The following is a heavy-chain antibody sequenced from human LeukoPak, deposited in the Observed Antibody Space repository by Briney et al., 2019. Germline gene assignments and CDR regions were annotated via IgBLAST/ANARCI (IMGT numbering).Heavy chain of an antibody. Sequence: ASVKVSCKASGYTFTSYGISWVRQAPGQGLEWMGWISAYNGNTNYAQKLQGRVTMTTDTSTSTAYMELRSLRSDDTAVYYCARDRLRNSGSYWSGGYWGQGTLVTVSS. J-gene: IGHJ4*02. CDR3: ARDRLRNSGSYWSGGY. CDR2: ISAYNGNT. CDR1: GYTFTSYG. D-gene: IGHD1-26*01. V-gene: IGHV1-18*01.